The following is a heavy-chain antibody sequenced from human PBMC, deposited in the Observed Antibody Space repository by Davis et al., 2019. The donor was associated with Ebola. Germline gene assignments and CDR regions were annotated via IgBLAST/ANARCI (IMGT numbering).Heavy chain of an antibody. V-gene: IGHV4-34*01. CDR2: INHSGST. CDR3: ARGPTYYYGMDV. J-gene: IGHJ6*02. CDR1: GGSFSGYY. Sequence: MPGGSLRLSCAVYGGSFSGYYWSWIRQPPGKGLEWIGEINHSGSTNYNPSLKSRVTISVDTSKNQFSLKLSSVTAADMAVYYCARGPTYYYGMDVWGQGTTVTVSS.